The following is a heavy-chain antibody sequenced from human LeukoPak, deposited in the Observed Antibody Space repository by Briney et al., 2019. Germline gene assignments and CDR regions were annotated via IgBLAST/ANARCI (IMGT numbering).Heavy chain of an antibody. J-gene: IGHJ2*01. CDR2: IYYSGST. CDR3: ARGGSYYDSSGYYYDYWYFDL. D-gene: IGHD3-22*01. Sequence: SETLSLTCTVSGGSISSYYWSWIRQPPGRGLEWIGYIYYSGSTNYNPSLKSRVTISVDTSKNQFSLKLSSVTAADTAVYYCARGGSYYDSSGYYYDYWYFDLWGRGTLVTVSS. CDR1: GGSISSYY. V-gene: IGHV4-59*01.